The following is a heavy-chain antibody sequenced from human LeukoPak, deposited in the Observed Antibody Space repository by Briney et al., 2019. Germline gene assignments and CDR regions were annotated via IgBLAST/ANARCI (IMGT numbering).Heavy chain of an antibody. CDR1: GFTFSSYW. CDR3: AKDRGAKVGATLYLQH. J-gene: IGHJ1*01. CDR2: ISWDGGKT. V-gene: IGHV3-43*01. D-gene: IGHD1-26*01. Sequence: GGSLRLSCAASGFTFSSYWMHWVRQAPGKGLEWVSLISWDGGKTHYADSVKGRFTISRDNRKNSLYLQMNSLRTEDTAMYYCAKDRGAKVGATLYLQHWGQGTLVTVPS.